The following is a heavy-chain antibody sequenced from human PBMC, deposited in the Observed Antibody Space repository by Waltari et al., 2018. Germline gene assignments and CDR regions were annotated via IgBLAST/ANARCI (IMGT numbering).Heavy chain of an antibody. D-gene: IGHD3-3*01. J-gene: IGHJ5*02. CDR1: GYTFTSYA. Sequence: QVQLVQSGAEVKKPGASVKVSCKASGYTFTSYAMHWVRQAPGQRLAWMGWINAGNGNTKYSQKFQGRVTITRDTSASTAYMELSSLRSEDTAVYYCARSLQRYYDFWSGYPNWFDPWGQGTLVTVSS. V-gene: IGHV1-3*01. CDR2: INAGNGNT. CDR3: ARSLQRYYDFWSGYPNWFDP.